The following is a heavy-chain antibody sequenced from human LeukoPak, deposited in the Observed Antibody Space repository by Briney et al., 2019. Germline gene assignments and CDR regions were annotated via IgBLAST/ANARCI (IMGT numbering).Heavy chain of an antibody. Sequence: GGSLRLSCAASGFTFSSYAMHWVRQAPGKGLEWVAVISYDGSNKYYADSVKGRFTISRDNSKNTLYLQMNSLRAEDTAVYYCARGSHHRWFGELYHDYWGQGTLVTVSS. D-gene: IGHD3-10*01. CDR1: GFTFSSYA. CDR3: ARGSHHRWFGELYHDY. V-gene: IGHV3-30-3*01. CDR2: ISYDGSNK. J-gene: IGHJ4*02.